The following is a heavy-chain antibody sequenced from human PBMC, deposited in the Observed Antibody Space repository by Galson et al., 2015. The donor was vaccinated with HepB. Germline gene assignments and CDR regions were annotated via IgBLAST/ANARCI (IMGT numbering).Heavy chain of an antibody. CDR2: IWSDGSNK. V-gene: IGHV3-33*01. CDR1: GLTFSTYG. CDR3: ARERINIAEEGSALDI. Sequence: SLRLSCAVSGLTFSTYGMHWVRQAPGKGLEWVAVIWSDGSNKKYPDSVKGRFTIFRDNSKNMLYLQMNSLRAEDTAVYYCARERINIAEEGSALDIWGQGTMVTVSS. J-gene: IGHJ3*02. D-gene: IGHD6-13*01.